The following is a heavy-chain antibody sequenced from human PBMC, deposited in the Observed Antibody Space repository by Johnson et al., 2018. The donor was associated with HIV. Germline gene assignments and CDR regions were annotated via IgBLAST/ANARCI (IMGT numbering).Heavy chain of an antibody. CDR2: ISWNSGSI. J-gene: IGHJ3*02. CDR3: ARLVMVRGVMGAFDI. CDR1: GFTFDDYA. D-gene: IGHD3-10*01. Sequence: QLVESGGGLVQPGRSLRLSCAASGFTFDDYAMHWVRQAPGKGLEWVSGISWNSGSIGYADSVKGRFTISRDNAKKYLYLQMNSLRDEDTALYYCARLVMVRGVMGAFDIWGQGTMVTVSS. V-gene: IGHV3-9*01.